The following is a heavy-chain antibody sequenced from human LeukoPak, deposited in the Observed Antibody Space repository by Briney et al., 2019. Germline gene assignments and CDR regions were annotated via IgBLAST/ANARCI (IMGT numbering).Heavy chain of an antibody. J-gene: IGHJ3*02. CDR3: ARRGGSYPIDDAFDI. CDR1: GFTFSSYS. D-gene: IGHD1-26*01. CDR2: ISSSSSTI. Sequence: GGSLRLSWAASGFTFSSYSMNWVRQAPGKGLEWVSYISSSSSTIYYADSVKGRFTISRDNAKNSLYLQMNSLRAEDTAVYYCARRGGSYPIDDAFDIWGQGTMVTVSS. V-gene: IGHV3-48*01.